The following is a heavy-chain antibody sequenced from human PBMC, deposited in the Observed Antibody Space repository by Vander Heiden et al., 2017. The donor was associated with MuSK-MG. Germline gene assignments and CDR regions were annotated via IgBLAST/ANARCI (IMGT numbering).Heavy chain of an antibody. Sequence: QVQLVQSGAEVKKPGASVKVSCQASGYTFTSYEISWVRQAPGQGLEWMGWISTYNDDTKYAQKFQGRVTMTSDTSTNTAYLELRSLRSDDTAVYYCARDAPAVTPDCWGQGTLGTVSS. J-gene: IGHJ4*02. CDR2: ISTYNDDT. CDR3: ARDAPAVTPDC. D-gene: IGHD6-25*01. V-gene: IGHV1-18*01. CDR1: GYTFTSYE.